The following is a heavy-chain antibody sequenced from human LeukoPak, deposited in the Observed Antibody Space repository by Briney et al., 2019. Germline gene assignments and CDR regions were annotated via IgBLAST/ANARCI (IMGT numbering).Heavy chain of an antibody. D-gene: IGHD5-24*01. CDR3: VKDIQLST. V-gene: IGHV3-23*01. CDR1: GFTFSSYW. J-gene: IGHJ3*01. CDR2: IGSSGGST. Sequence: GGSLRLSCAASGFTFSSYWIHWVRQAPGKGLEWVSLIGSSGGSTYYADSVKGRFTISRDNFNHTLSLQMNSLRVEDTAIYYCVKDIQLSTWGLGTMVTVSS.